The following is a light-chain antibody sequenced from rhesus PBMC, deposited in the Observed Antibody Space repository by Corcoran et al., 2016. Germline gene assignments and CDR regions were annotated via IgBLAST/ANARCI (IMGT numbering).Light chain of an antibody. Sequence: DIQMTQSPSALSASVGDRVTISCRASQNIYSNLAWYQQKPGKAPKLLIYAASILTTGIPSRFSGSGSGTDFPLTISSLPPEDSAAYYCQHYYDNPFTFGPGTKLDIK. CDR3: QHYYDNPFT. V-gene: IGKV1S12*01. CDR1: QNIYSN. J-gene: IGKJ3*01. CDR2: AAS.